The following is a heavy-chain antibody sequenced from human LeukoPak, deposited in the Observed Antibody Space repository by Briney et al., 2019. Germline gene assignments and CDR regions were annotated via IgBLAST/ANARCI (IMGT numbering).Heavy chain of an antibody. Sequence: PGGSLRLSCAASGFTFSNYAMAWVRQAPGKGLEWVSGISNTGVSTYYPDSVKGRFTISRDNSKNTLFLQMNSLRAEDTAVYYCAIAKGPVDIVVAATGVFGYWGQGTLVTVSS. CDR3: AIAKGPVDIVVAATGVFGY. V-gene: IGHV3-23*01. CDR2: ISNTGVST. CDR1: GFTFSNYA. J-gene: IGHJ4*02. D-gene: IGHD6-19*01.